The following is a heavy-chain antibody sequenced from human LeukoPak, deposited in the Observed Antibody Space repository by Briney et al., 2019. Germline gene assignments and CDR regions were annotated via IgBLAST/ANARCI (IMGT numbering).Heavy chain of an antibody. V-gene: IGHV3-48*02. CDR2: ISSSSGII. CDR1: GFTFSSYA. J-gene: IGHJ1*01. CDR3: ASSTVTTGSEYFQH. D-gene: IGHD4-17*01. Sequence: KPGGSLRLSCAASGFTFSSYAMSWVRQAPGKGLEWVSYISSSSGIIYYADSVKGRFTISRDNAKNSLFLQMNSLRDEDTAVYYCASSTVTTGSEYFQHWGQGTLVTVSS.